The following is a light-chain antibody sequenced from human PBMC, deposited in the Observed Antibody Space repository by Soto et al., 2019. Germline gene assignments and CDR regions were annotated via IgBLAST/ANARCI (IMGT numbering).Light chain of an antibody. J-gene: IGKJ5*01. CDR2: AAS. V-gene: IGKV1-39*01. CDR1: QSISSY. CDR3: QQSYSNPIT. Sequence: DIHMSQSPSSLSASVGDRFTITCRASQSISSYLNWYQQKPGKAPKLLIYAASSLQSGVPSRFSGSGSGTDFSLTISSLPPEDFATYYCQQSYSNPITFGQGTRLEIK.